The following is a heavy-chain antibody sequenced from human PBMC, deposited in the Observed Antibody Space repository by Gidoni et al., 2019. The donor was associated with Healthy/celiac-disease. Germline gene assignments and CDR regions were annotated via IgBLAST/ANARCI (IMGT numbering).Heavy chain of an antibody. D-gene: IGHD6-19*01. J-gene: IGHJ4*02. CDR2: ISSSSSYI. Sequence: EVQLVESGGGLVKPGGSLRLSCAASGFTFSSYSMNWVRQAPGKGLEWVSSISSSSSYIYYADSVKGRFTISRDNAKNSLYLQMNSLRAEDTAVYYCAISTYSSGWFDYWGQGTLVTVSS. V-gene: IGHV3-21*01. CDR3: AISTYSSGWFDY. CDR1: GFTFSSYS.